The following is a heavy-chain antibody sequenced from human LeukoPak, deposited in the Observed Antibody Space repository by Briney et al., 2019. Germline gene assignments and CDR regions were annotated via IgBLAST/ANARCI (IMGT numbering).Heavy chain of an antibody. CDR2: ISWHSGSI. D-gene: IGHD4-23*01. CDR1: GFTFDDYA. J-gene: IGHJ3*02. CDR3: AKPLIPRGNSVFPAFDI. V-gene: IGHV3-9*01. Sequence: GRSLRLSCAASGFTFDDYAMHWVRQAPGKGLEWVSGISWHSGSIGYADSVKGRFTISRDNAKNSLYLQMNSLRAEDTALYYCAKPLIPRGNSVFPAFDIWGQGTMVTVSS.